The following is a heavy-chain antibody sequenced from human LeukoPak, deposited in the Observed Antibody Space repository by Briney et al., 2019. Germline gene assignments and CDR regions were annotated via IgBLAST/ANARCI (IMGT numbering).Heavy chain of an antibody. CDR3: AKDFGGLLWFGELSGGMDV. Sequence: GGSLRLSCAASGSTFSSYWMSWVRQAPGKGLEWVANIKQDGSEKYYVDSVKGRFTISRDNAKNSLYLQMNSLRAEDTAGYCCAKDFGGLLWFGELSGGMDVWGQGTTVTVSS. J-gene: IGHJ6*02. CDR2: IKQDGSEK. CDR1: GSTFSSYW. D-gene: IGHD3-10*01. V-gene: IGHV3-7*03.